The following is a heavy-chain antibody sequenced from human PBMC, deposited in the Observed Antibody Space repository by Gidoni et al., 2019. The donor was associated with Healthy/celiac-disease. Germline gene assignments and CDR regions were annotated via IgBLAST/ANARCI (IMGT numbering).Heavy chain of an antibody. D-gene: IGHD3-22*01. J-gene: IGHJ4*02. V-gene: IGHV3-30*18. CDR2: IAYDGSNK. Sequence: QVQLVESGGGVVQPGRSLSLSCAASGLTFSSYGMHWVRQAPGKGLEWVAVIAYDGSNKYYADSVKGRFTIDRDNSKNTRYLQMNSLRAEDTAVYYCAKEGDYYDSSGYSRAFDYWGQGTLVTVSS. CDR3: AKEGDYYDSSGYSRAFDY. CDR1: GLTFSSYG.